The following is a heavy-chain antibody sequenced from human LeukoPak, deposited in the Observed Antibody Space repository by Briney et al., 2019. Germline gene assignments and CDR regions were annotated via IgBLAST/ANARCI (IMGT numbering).Heavy chain of an antibody. CDR1: GGSISSYY. CDR3: ARGVSLGYYYYYYGMDV. Sequence: SETLSLTCTVSGGSISSYYWSWIWQPPGKGLEWIGYIYYSGSTNYNPSLKSRVTISVDTSKNQFSLKLSSVTAADTAVYYCARGVSLGYYYYYYGMDVWGQGTTVTVSS. CDR2: IYYSGST. J-gene: IGHJ6*02. V-gene: IGHV4-59*01.